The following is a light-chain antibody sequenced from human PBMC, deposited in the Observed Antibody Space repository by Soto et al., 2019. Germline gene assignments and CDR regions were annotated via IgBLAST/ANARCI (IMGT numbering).Light chain of an antibody. Sequence: QSALTQPTSVSGSPGQSITISCTGTSRDVGTNNYVSWYQQHPGKAPKLIIYEVSGRPSGVSNRFSCSKSGNTASLTISGLQAEDEADYYCCSYSSSTDYVFGTGTKLTVL. CDR2: EVS. CDR1: SRDVGTNNY. J-gene: IGLJ1*01. V-gene: IGLV2-14*01. CDR3: CSYSSSTDYV.